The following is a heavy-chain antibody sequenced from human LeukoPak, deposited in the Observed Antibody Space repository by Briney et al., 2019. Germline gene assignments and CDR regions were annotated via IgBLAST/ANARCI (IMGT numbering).Heavy chain of an antibody. D-gene: IGHD3-22*01. Sequence: SETLSLTCAVYGGSFSGYYWSWIRQPPGKGLEWIGEINHSGSTNYNPSLKSRVTISVDTSKNQFSLKLSSVTAADTAVYYCARVVNYYDSSGYYYYYYYMDVWGKGTTVTIFS. V-gene: IGHV4-34*01. CDR2: INHSGST. CDR1: GGSFSGYY. CDR3: ARVVNYYDSSGYYYYYYYMDV. J-gene: IGHJ6*03.